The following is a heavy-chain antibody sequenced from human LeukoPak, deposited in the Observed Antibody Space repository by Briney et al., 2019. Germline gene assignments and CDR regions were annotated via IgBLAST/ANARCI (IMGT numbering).Heavy chain of an antibody. J-gene: IGHJ4*02. CDR2: ISYDRSNK. CDR3: ASLFRGVTLDY. D-gene: IGHD3-10*01. Sequence: PGGSLRLSCAASGFTFSSYGMHWGRQAPGKGLEWVAVISYDRSNKYYADSVKGRFTISRDNSKSTLHLQMTSLRAEDTAVDYCASLFRGVTLDYWGQGTLVTVSS. CDR1: GFTFSSYG. V-gene: IGHV3-30*03.